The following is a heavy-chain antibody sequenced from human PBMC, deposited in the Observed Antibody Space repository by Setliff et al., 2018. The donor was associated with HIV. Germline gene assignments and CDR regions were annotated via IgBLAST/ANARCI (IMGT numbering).Heavy chain of an antibody. CDR2: INHSGST. D-gene: IGHD3-3*01. J-gene: IGHJ4*02. CDR3: ARHSGLGGYYTPSDY. V-gene: IGHV4-59*08. CDR1: GDGISSWQ. Sequence: SETLSLTCTVSGDGISSWQWSWIRQPPGKALEWIGEINHSGSTNYNPSLKSRVTISVDTSKNQFSLKLSSVTAADTTVYYCARHSGLGGYYTPSDYWGPGTLVTVSS.